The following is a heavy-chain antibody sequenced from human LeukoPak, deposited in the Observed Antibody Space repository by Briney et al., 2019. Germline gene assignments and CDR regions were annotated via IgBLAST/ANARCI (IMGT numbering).Heavy chain of an antibody. CDR3: ARVRTVIGSMDV. Sequence: SETLSLTCAVYGGSFSGYYWSWIRQPPGKGLEWIGEINHSGSTNYNPSLKSRVTVSVDTSKNQFSLKLSSVTAADTAVYYCARVRTVIGSMDVWGKGTTVTVSS. CDR2: INHSGST. D-gene: IGHD4-17*01. V-gene: IGHV4-34*01. CDR1: GGSFSGYY. J-gene: IGHJ6*03.